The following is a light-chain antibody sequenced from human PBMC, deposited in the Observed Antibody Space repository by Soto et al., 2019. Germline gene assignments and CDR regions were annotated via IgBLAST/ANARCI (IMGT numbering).Light chain of an antibody. J-gene: IGLJ1*01. V-gene: IGLV1-40*01. CDR3: QSYDSTLSARYV. CDR1: SSNIGAGYG. CDR2: GKK. Sequence: QSVLTQPPSASGTPGQRVTISCSGGSSNIGAGYGVHWYQQRPGTAPKLLIVGKKIRESGVTDRLYASTSGNSASLAITGLQAEDEGDYYCQSYDSTLSARYVFGTGNKVTVL.